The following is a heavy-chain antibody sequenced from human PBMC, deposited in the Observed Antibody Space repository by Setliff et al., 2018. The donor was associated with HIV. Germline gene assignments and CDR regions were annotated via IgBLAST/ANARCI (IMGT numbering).Heavy chain of an antibody. CDR3: ARVFWYGPPQIYYYVDV. Sequence: GGSLRLSCAVSGFIFNGYGIHWVRQAPGKGLEWVAVISYDGINKYYADSVKGRFTISRDNSKNTLYLQMNSLRAEDTAVYYCARVFWYGPPQIYYYVDVWGKGTTVTVSS. CDR2: ISYDGINK. CDR1: GFIFNGYG. J-gene: IGHJ6*03. D-gene: IGHD2-8*02. V-gene: IGHV3-30*03.